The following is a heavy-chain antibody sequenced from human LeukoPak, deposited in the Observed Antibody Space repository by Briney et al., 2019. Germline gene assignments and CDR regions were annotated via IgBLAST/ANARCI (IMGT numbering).Heavy chain of an antibody. CDR2: ISNSANTI. D-gene: IGHD3-16*01. J-gene: IGHJ4*02. Sequence: GGSLRLSCAASGFTFSDYYMSWIRQAPGRGLEWISYISNSANTIYYADSVKGRFTISRDNAKNSLYLLMNSLRAEDTAVYYCARVDWGAGYYFDYWGQGTLVTVSS. CDR1: GFTFSDYY. CDR3: ARVDWGAGYYFDY. V-gene: IGHV3-11*04.